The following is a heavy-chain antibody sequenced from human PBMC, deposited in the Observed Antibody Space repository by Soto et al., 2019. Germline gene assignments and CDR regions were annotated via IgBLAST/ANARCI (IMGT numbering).Heavy chain of an antibody. CDR1: GDTFTSYA. CDR3: ARDLCLLEWLLASPVNGFDI. D-gene: IGHD3-3*01. J-gene: IGHJ3*02. V-gene: IGHV1-69*05. Sequence: ASVKVSCKASGDTFTSYAISWVRQAPGQRLEWMGGIIPVIGTAKYAQKFQGRVTITRDKSTSTAYMELSSLRSEDTAVYYCARDLCLLEWLLASPVNGFDIWGQGTIVTVSS. CDR2: IIPVIGTA.